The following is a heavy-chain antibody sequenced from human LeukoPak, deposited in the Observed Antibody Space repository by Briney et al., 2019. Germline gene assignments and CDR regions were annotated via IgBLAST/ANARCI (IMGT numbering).Heavy chain of an antibody. CDR2: IRYDGSNK. Sequence: PGGSLRLSCAASGFTFSSYGMHWVRQAPGKGLEWVAFIRYDGSNKYYADSVKGRFTISRDNSKNTLYLQMNSLRAEDTAVYYCAKDGQWLAERGYYFDYWGQGTLVTVSS. J-gene: IGHJ4*02. CDR3: AKDGQWLAERGYYFDY. CDR1: GFTFSSYG. D-gene: IGHD6-19*01. V-gene: IGHV3-30*02.